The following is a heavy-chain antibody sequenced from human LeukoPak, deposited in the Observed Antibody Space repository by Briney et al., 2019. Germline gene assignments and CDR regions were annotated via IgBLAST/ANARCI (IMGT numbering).Heavy chain of an antibody. J-gene: IGHJ4*02. D-gene: IGHD3-22*01. Sequence: SETLSLTCTVSGASISSYYWSWIRQPPGKGLEWIGYIYYSGSTNYNPSLKSRVTISVDTSKNQFSLKLSSVTAADTAAYYCAREGYYDSSGLSRTFDYWGQGTLVTVSS. V-gene: IGHV4-59*01. CDR1: GASISSYY. CDR3: AREGYYDSSGLSRTFDY. CDR2: IYYSGST.